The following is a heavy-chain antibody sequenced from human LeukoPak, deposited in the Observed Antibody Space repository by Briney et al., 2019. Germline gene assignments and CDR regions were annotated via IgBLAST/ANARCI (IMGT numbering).Heavy chain of an antibody. J-gene: IGHJ6*02. CDR2: IYTDDKT. D-gene: IGHD6-19*01. CDR3: AREVANGASYSSAWSV. CDR1: GFTVNSNY. V-gene: IGHV3-53*01. Sequence: GGSLRLSCAASGFTVNSNYTNWVRQAPGKGLEWLSVIYTDDKTYYADAVKGRFIVSRDISKNTLYLQMNNVTAEDTGIYYCAREVANGASYSSAWSVWGQGTTVSVSS.